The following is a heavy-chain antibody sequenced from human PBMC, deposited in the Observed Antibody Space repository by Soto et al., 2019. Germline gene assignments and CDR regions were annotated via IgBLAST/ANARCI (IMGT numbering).Heavy chain of an antibody. Sequence: GASVKVSCKASGYTFTTYYMHWVRQAPGQGLEWMGVIDPSGGRTNYAQKFQGRVTMTRDTSTSTVYMELSSLRSEDTAVYYCARLLAPYCGGDCYYGFDYWGQGTQVTVSS. CDR1: GYTFTTYY. CDR3: ARLLAPYCGGDCYYGFDY. D-gene: IGHD2-21*02. J-gene: IGHJ4*02. V-gene: IGHV1-46*01. CDR2: IDPSGGRT.